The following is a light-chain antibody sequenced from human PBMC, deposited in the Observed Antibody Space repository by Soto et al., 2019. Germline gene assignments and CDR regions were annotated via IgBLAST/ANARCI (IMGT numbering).Light chain of an antibody. Sequence: QLVLTQSPSASASLGASVKLTCTLSSGHSSYAIAWHQQQPEKGPRYLMKLDSDGSHTKGDAIPDRFSGSSSGAERYLTISSLRSEDEGDEPCQTWGTGIHVVFGGGTTLTVL. J-gene: IGLJ2*01. CDR1: SGHSSYA. CDR3: QTWGTGIHVV. V-gene: IGLV4-69*01. CDR2: LDSDGSH.